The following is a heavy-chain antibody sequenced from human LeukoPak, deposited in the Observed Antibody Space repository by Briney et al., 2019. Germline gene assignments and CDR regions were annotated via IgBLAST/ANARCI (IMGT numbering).Heavy chain of an antibody. D-gene: IGHD6-13*01. CDR2: IRYDGSNK. Sequence: GGSLRLSCAASGFTFSSYGMHWVRQAPGKGLEWVAFIRYDGSNKYYADSVKGRFTISRDNSKNTLYLQMNRLRAEDTAVYYCAKRKLRIAAAGSDSGAFDYWGQGTLVTVSS. CDR3: AKRKLRIAAAGSDSGAFDY. CDR1: GFTFSSYG. J-gene: IGHJ4*02. V-gene: IGHV3-30*02.